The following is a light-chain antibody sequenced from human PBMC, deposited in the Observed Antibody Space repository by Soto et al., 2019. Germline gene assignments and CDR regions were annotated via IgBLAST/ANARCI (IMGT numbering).Light chain of an antibody. CDR1: QSISSY. V-gene: IGKV1-39*01. CDR3: QHTYNTPWT. Sequence: DIQMTQSPSSLSASVGDRVTITCRASQSISSYLNWYQHKPGKAPKLLIYTASSLQSGVPSRFSGSGSGTDFTLTISSLQPEDFATYYCQHTYNTPWTFGQGTKVDI. CDR2: TAS. J-gene: IGKJ1*01.